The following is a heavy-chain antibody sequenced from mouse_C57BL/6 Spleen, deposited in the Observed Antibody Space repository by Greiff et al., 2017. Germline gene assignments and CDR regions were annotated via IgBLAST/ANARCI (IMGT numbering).Heavy chain of an antibody. CDR3: ARSRGGYDYDADFDY. CDR2: IYPGDGDT. V-gene: IGHV1-82*01. Sequence: VVKPGASVKISCKASGYAFSSSWMNWVKQRPGKGLEWIGRIYPGDGDTNYNGKFKGKATLTADKSSSTAYMQLSSLTSEDSAVYFCARSRGGYDYDADFDYWGQGTTLTVSS. J-gene: IGHJ2*01. CDR1: GYAFSSSW. D-gene: IGHD2-4*01.